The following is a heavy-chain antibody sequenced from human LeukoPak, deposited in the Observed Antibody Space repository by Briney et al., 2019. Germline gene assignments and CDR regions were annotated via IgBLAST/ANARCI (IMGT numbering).Heavy chain of an antibody. V-gene: IGHV3-21*01. CDR1: GFTFSSYS. CDR2: ISSSSSYI. CDR3: ARGYRLIDRSGSYYKGPNWFDP. J-gene: IGHJ5*02. Sequence: PGGSLRLSCAASGFTFSSYSMNWVRQAPGKGLEWVSSISSSSSYIYYADSVKGRFTISRDNAKNSLYLQMNSLRAEDTAVYYCARGYRLIDRSGSYYKGPNWFDPWGQGTLVTVSS. D-gene: IGHD3-10*01.